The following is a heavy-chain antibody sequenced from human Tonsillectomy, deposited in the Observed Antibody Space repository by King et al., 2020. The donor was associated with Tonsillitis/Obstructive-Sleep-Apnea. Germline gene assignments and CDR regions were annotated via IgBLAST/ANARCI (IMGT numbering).Heavy chain of an antibody. Sequence: VQLVESGGGLVKPGGSLRLSCAASGFTFSNYNINWVRQAPGKGLEWVSSISSSSSYIYYADSVRGRFTISRDNAKNSLYLQMNSLRAEDTGVYYCARAPGPMDVWGPGTTVTVSS. CDR3: ARAPGPMDV. J-gene: IGHJ6*02. CDR1: GFTFSNYN. V-gene: IGHV3-21*01. CDR2: ISSSSSYI.